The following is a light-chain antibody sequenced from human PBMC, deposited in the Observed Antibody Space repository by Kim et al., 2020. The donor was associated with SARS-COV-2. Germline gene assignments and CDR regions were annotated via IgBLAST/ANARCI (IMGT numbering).Light chain of an antibody. CDR1: QGISSY. CDR2: AAS. V-gene: IGKV1-17*01. J-gene: IGKJ1*01. CDR3: LQPNDSSRT. Sequence: DIQMTQSPSSLSASVGDRVTITWRASQGISSYLDWYQQKPGKVPKLLIYAASSLQSGVPSRFSGSGSGTEFTLTISSLQPEDFATYYCLQPNDSSRTFGQGTKVDIK.